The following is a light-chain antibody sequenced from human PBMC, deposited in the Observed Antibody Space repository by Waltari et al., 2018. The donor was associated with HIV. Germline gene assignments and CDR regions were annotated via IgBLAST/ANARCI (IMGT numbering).Light chain of an antibody. Sequence: DIQMTQSPSSVYASVGDRVTITCRASQGISSLLAWSQQQPGKVPKLLIYAVSGLQSGVPSRFSGSESGTDFTLTISSLQPDDFATYYCQQANTFPLTFGGGTKVEIK. CDR1: QGISSL. CDR2: AVS. CDR3: QQANTFPLT. V-gene: IGKV1D-12*01. J-gene: IGKJ4*01.